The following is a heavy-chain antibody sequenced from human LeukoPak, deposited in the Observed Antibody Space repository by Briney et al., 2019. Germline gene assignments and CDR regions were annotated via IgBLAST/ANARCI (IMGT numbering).Heavy chain of an antibody. J-gene: IGHJ4*02. Sequence: PSETLSLTCAVSGGSISSGGYSWSWIRQPPGKGLEWIGYIYYSGSTYYNPSLKSRVTISVDTSKNQFSLKLSSVTAADTAVCYCARVRGVQYYFDYWGQGTLVTVSS. CDR2: IYYSGST. V-gene: IGHV4-30-4*07. CDR1: GGSISSGGYS. CDR3: ARVRGVQYYFDY. D-gene: IGHD3-10*01.